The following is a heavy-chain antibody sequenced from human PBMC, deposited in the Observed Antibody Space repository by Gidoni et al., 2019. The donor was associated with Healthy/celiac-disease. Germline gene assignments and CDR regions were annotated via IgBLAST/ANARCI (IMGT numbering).Heavy chain of an antibody. D-gene: IGHD5-18*01. V-gene: IGHV1-2*06. Sequence: QVQLVQSGAEVKKPGASVKVSCKASGYTFTGYYMHRVRQAPGQGLEWIGRINPNSVGTNYAQKCQGRVTMTRDTSISTAYMELSRLRSDDTAVYYCARVAGFYSSYGSGFDPWGQGTLVTVSS. CDR1: GYTFTGYY. CDR3: ARVAGFYSSYGSGFDP. J-gene: IGHJ5*02. CDR2: INPNSVGT.